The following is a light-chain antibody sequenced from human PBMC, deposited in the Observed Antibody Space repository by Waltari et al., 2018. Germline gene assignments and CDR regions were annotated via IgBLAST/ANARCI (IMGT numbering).Light chain of an antibody. CDR1: RSNIGYYI. CDR2: NNN. V-gene: IGLV1-44*01. J-gene: IGLJ3*02. Sequence: QSVLTQPPPASGTPGQGVSLSCSGSRSNIGYYIVQWYQQRPGTAPKLLIFNNNQRPAGVPDRFSGSKSGTSASLAISGLQSEDEAEYFCAAWDERLSGWVFGGGTKLTVL. CDR3: AAWDERLSGWV.